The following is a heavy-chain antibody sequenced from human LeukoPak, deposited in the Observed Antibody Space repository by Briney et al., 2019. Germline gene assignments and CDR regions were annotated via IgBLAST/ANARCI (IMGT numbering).Heavy chain of an antibody. Sequence: ASVKVSCKASGYTFTDYYIHWVRQAPGQGLEWMGRINPKSGGTNYAQNFQGRVTMTRDTSNSTAYMELSSLTSDAMAMYYCARVWNKRGYWYFDRWGRGTLVTVSS. CDR3: ARVWNKRGYWYFDR. CDR1: GYTFTDYY. D-gene: IGHD1/OR15-1a*01. J-gene: IGHJ2*01. CDR2: INPKSGGT. V-gene: IGHV1-2*06.